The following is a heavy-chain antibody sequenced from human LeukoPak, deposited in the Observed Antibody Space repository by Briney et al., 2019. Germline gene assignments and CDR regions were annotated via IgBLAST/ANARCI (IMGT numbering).Heavy chain of an antibody. J-gene: IGHJ6*02. V-gene: IGHV4-59*01. CDR3: ARALTYYDFWSGYKHYYGMDV. Sequence: SETLSLTCTVSGGSISSYYWSWIRQPPGKGLEWIGYIYYSGNTNYNPSLKSRVTISVDTSKNQFSLKLSSVTAADTAVYYCARALTYYDFWSGYKHYYGMDVWGQGTTVTVSS. CDR2: IYYSGNT. CDR1: GGSISSYY. D-gene: IGHD3-3*01.